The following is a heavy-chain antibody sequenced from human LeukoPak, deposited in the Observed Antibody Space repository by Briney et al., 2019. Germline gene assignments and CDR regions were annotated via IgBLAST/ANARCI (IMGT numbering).Heavy chain of an antibody. J-gene: IGHJ4*02. CDR3: ATDAGNSWQRGLDY. Sequence: ETLSLTCAVYGGSFSGYYWSWIRQAPGKGLEWVSSISDNSRYIYYADSVKGRFTISRDNARNSLYLQMNSLRAEDTAMYFCATDAGNSWQRGLDYWGQGTLVTVSS. CDR2: ISDNSRYI. CDR1: GGSFSGYY. V-gene: IGHV3-21*01. D-gene: IGHD6-13*01.